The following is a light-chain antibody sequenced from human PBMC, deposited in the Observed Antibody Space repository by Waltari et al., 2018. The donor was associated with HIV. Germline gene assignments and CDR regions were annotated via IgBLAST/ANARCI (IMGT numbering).Light chain of an antibody. CDR1: QSISNY. CDR2: AAS. CDR3: QQSQSTPLT. J-gene: IGKJ4*01. V-gene: IGKV1-39*01. Sequence: DIQMTQSPSSLSASVGDRVTLTCRASQSISNYLNWYQQKPGRAPNLLIYAASSLQSGVPSRFSGSGSGTDFTLTISSLQPEDSASYYCQQSQSTPLTFGGGTKVEIK.